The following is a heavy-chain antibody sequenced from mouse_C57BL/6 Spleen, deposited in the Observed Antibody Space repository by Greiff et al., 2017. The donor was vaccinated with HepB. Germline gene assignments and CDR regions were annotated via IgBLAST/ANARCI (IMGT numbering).Heavy chain of an antibody. V-gene: IGHV1-64*01. J-gene: IGHJ1*03. CDR1: GYTFTSYW. D-gene: IGHD1-1*01. CDR2: IHPNSGST. CDR3: ARSPDYYGSSYSHWYVDV. Sequence: QVQLQQPGAELVKPGASVKLSCKASGYTFTSYWMHWVKQRPGQGLEWIGMIHPNSGSTNYNEKFKSKATLTVDKSSSTAYMQLSSLTSEDSAVYYCARSPDYYGSSYSHWYVDVWGTGTTVTVSS.